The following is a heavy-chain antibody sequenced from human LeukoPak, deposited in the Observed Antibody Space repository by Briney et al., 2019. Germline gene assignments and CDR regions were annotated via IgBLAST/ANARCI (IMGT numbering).Heavy chain of an antibody. CDR3: AKDHLLCTSTSCYIDHFDS. V-gene: IGHV3-23*01. D-gene: IGHD2-2*02. J-gene: IGHJ4*02. Sequence: PGGSLRLSCETSGVTFTNDAMSGGRQARGRGLGCVSAFTGRPGRTYYADSVRGGFTISRDTSKNTLFLQMSSLRVEDTAIYYCAKDHLLCTSTSCYIDHFDSWGQGTLVSVSP. CDR1: GVTFTNDA. CDR2: FTGRPGRT.